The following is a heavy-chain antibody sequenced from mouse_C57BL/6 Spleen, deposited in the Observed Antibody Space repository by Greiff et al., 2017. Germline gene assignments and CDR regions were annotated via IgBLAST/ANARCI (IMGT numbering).Heavy chain of an antibody. D-gene: IGHD1-1*01. Sequence: QVQLQQSGAELVRPGTSVKVSCKASGYAFTNYLIEWVKQRPGQGLEWIGVINPGSGGNNYNEKFKGKATLTADKSSSTAYMQLSSLTSEDSAVYFCARRGQLRAFDYWGQGTTLTVSS. CDR3: ARRGQLRAFDY. J-gene: IGHJ2*01. CDR2: INPGSGGN. CDR1: GYAFTNYL. V-gene: IGHV1-54*01.